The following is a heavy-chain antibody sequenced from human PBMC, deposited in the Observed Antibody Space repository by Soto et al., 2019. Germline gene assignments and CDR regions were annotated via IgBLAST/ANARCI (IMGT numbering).Heavy chain of an antibody. V-gene: IGHV4-59*02. Sequence: QVQLQESGPGLVKPSETLSLTCSVSGDSVSSYYWSWIRQPPGKGLEWIGYVYYDGSTNYNPSLETRXXXXXXXXXXXXXXXXXXXXXXXXAVYHCARGRRSPTVYYGLDVWGQGTTVAVSS. J-gene: IGHJ6*02. CDR3: ARGRRSPTVYYGLDV. CDR2: VYYDGST. CDR1: GDSVSSYY. D-gene: IGHD2-2*01.